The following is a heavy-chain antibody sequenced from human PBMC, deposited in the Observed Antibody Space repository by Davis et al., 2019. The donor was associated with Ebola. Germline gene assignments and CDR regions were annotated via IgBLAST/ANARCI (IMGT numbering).Heavy chain of an antibody. D-gene: IGHD1-1*01. Sequence: SETLSLTCAVYGGSFSGYYWSWIRQPPGKGLERIGEINHSGSTNYNPSLKSRVTISVDTSKNQFSLKLSSVTAADTAVYYCARGPSIWNFDYWGQGTLVTVSS. CDR3: ARGPSIWNFDY. CDR1: GGSFSGYY. J-gene: IGHJ4*02. V-gene: IGHV4-34*01. CDR2: INHSGST.